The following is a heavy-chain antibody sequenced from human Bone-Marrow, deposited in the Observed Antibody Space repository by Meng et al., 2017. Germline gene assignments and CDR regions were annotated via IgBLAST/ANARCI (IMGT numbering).Heavy chain of an antibody. D-gene: IGHD3-10*01. V-gene: IGHV1-18*01. CDR2: ISAYNGNT. J-gene: IGHJ3*02. CDR3: ARDTPFDYGSGSDAFDI. CDR1: GYTFTSYG. Sequence: ASVKVSCKASGYTFTSYGISWVRQAPGQGLEGMGWISAYNGNTNYAQKLQGRVTMTTDTSTSTAYMELRSLRSDDTAVYYCARDTPFDYGSGSDAFDIWGQGTMVTVSS.